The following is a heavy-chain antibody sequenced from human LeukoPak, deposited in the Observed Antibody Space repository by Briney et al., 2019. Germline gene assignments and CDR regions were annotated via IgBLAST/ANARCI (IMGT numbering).Heavy chain of an antibody. CDR3: ARDSGDSSGYPIFDY. D-gene: IGHD3-22*01. CDR1: GFTFSSYA. CDR2: ISYDGSNK. Sequence: GRSLRLSCAASGFTFSSYAMHWVRQAPGKGLEWVAVISYDGSNKYYADSVKGRFTISRDNSKNTLYLQMNSLRAEDTAVYYCARDSGDSSGYPIFDYRGQGTLVTVSS. V-gene: IGHV3-30-3*01. J-gene: IGHJ4*02.